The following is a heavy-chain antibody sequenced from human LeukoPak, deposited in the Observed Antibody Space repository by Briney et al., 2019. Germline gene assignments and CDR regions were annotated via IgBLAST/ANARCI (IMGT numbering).Heavy chain of an antibody. D-gene: IGHD6-19*01. CDR3: ARDRGRGSGWYDY. CDR2: IYYSGST. Sequence: SETLSLTCTVSGGSISSYYWSWIRQPPGKGLEWIGYIYYSGSTNYNPSLKSRVTISVDTSKNQFSLKLSSVTAADTAVYYCARDRGRGSGWYDYWGQETLVTVSS. V-gene: IGHV4-59*01. CDR1: GGSISSYY. J-gene: IGHJ4*02.